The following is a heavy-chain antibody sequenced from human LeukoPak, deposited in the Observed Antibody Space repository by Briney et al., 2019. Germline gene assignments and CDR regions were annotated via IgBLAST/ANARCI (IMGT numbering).Heavy chain of an antibody. V-gene: IGHV4-30-2*01. CDR3: ARGRYLPLYFDF. Sequence: SETLSLTCTVSGGSISSGGYYWSWIRQPPGKGLEWIGYIYHSGSTYYNPSLKSRVTISVDTSKNQFSLKLSSVTAADTAVYYCARGRYLPLYFDFWGQGTLVTVSS. CDR1: GGSISSGGYY. D-gene: IGHD3-16*02. J-gene: IGHJ4*02. CDR2: IYHSGST.